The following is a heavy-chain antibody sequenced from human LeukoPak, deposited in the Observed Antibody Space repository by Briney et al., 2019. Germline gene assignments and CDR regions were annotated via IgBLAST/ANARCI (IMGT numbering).Heavy chain of an antibody. CDR3: AREGRSIMYCTNGVCYTDPLYYYGMDV. D-gene: IGHD2-8*01. CDR1: GYTFTSYA. CDR2: IIPIFGTA. V-gene: IGHV1-69*13. J-gene: IGHJ6*02. Sequence: SVKVSCKASGYTFTSYAISWVRQAPGQGLEWMGGIIPIFGTANYAQKFQGRVTITADESTSTAYMELSSLRSEDTAVYYCAREGRSIMYCTNGVCYTDPLYYYGMDVWGQGTTVTVSS.